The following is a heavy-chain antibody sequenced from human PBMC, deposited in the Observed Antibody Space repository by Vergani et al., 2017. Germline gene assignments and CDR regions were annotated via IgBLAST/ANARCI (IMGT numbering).Heavy chain of an antibody. CDR1: GGSITYGAFY. D-gene: IGHD3-10*01. CDR2: IYYSENK. V-gene: IGHV4-39*07. Sequence: QLQLQESGPGLVKPSETLSLTCTVSGGSITYGAFYWGWLRQSPGKGLEWIGSIYYSENKFYNPSLESRVTLSIDTTKNQFSLYLTSVTAADTAVYYCARSRIYYGAESPDYWGQGTLVTVSS. CDR3: ARSRIYYGAESPDY. J-gene: IGHJ4*02.